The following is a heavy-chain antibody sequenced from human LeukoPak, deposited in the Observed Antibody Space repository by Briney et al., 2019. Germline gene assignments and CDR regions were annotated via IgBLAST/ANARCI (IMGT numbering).Heavy chain of an antibody. V-gene: IGHV1-69*01. D-gene: IGHD3-3*01. CDR3: ARVYDFWSGYYYYGMDV. CDR1: GGTFSSYA. J-gene: IGHJ6*02. Sequence: ASVKVSCKASGGTFSSYAISWVRQAPGQGLEWMGGIIPIFGTANYAQKFQGRVTITADESTSTAYMELSSLRSEDTAVYYCARVYDFWSGYYYYGMDVWGQGTTVTVSS. CDR2: IIPIFGTA.